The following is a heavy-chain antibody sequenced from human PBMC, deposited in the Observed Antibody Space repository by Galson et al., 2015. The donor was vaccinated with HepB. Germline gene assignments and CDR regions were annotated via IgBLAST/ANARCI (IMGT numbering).Heavy chain of an antibody. CDR2: FDPEDGET. V-gene: IGHV1-24*01. D-gene: IGHD4-17*01. CDR1: GYTLTELS. CDR3: ATDYPYGAFDI. Sequence: SVKVSCKVSGYTLTELSMHWVRQAPGKGLEWMGGFDPEDGETIYAQKFQGRVTVTEDTSTDTAYMELSSLRSEDTAVYYCATDYPYGAFDIWGQGTMVTVSS. J-gene: IGHJ3*02.